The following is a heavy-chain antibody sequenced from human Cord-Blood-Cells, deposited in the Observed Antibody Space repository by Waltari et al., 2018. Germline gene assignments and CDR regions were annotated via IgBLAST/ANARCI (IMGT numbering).Heavy chain of an antibody. CDR1: GGSSRGFY. J-gene: IGHJ4*02. Sequence: QVQLQQWGAGLLKPSETLSPTCAVYGGSSRGFYWSWIRQPPGQGLEWIGEINHSGSTNYNPSLKIQVPISVDTSKNQFSLKLSSVTAADTAVYYCARRSVRQLVRPGGDYWGQGTLVTVSS. D-gene: IGHD6-6*01. CDR3: ARRSVRQLVRPGGDY. CDR2: INHSGST. V-gene: IGHV4-34*01.